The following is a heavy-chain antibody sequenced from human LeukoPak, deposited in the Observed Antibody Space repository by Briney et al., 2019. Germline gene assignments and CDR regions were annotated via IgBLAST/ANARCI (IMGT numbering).Heavy chain of an antibody. D-gene: IGHD4-23*01. CDR1: GFTFSSYA. CDR3: ARGSNYGGYPNDY. Sequence: GSLRLSCAASGFTFSSYAMSWVRQAPGKGLEWVSAISGSGGSTYYADSVKGRFTISRDNSKNTLYLQMNSLRAEDTAVYYCARGSNYGGYPNDYWGQGTLVTVSS. V-gene: IGHV3-23*01. J-gene: IGHJ4*02. CDR2: ISGSGGST.